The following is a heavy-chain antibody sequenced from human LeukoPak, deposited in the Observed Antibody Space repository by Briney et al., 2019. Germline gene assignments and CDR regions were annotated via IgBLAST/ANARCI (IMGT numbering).Heavy chain of an antibody. Sequence: GGSLRLSCAASGFPFRSYAMDWVRQAPGKGLEWVAVISYDGSNKYYADSVKGRFTISRDNSKNTLYLQMNSLRAEDTAVFYCARVNWGSADYWGQGTLVTVSS. CDR2: ISYDGSNK. V-gene: IGHV3-30-3*01. D-gene: IGHD7-27*01. J-gene: IGHJ4*02. CDR1: GFPFRSYA. CDR3: ARVNWGSADY.